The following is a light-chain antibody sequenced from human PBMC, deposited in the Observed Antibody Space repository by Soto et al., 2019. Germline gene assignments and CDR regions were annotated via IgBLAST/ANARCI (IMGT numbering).Light chain of an antibody. CDR1: SSDISTYNY. J-gene: IGLJ1*01. CDR2: EVR. V-gene: IGLV2-14*01. Sequence: QSVLTQPASVSGSPGQSITISCTGTSSDISTYNYVSWYQQHPGKVPKLMIYEVRNRPSGVSNRFSGSKSGNTASLTISGLQAEDEADYYCGSYTSSSNYVFGTGTKVTVL. CDR3: GSYTSSSNYV.